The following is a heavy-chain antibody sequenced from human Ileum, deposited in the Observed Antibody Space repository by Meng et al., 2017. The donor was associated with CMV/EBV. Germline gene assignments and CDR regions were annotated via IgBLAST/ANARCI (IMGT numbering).Heavy chain of an antibody. D-gene: IGHD2-2*01. J-gene: IGHJ5*02. CDR2: INPNSGGT. CDR1: TFTGYY. V-gene: IGHV1-2*02. CDR3: ARFRYCSSTSCSKANWFDP. Sequence: TFTGYYMHWVRQAPGQGLEWMGWINPNSGGTNYAQKFQGRVTMTRDTSISTAYMELSRLRSDDTAVYYCARFRYCSSTSCSKANWFDPWGQGTLVTVSS.